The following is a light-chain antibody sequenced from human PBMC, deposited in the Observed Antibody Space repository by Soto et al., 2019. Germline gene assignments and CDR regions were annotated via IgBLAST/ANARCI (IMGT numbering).Light chain of an antibody. J-gene: IGKJ2*01. CDR2: AAS. CDR1: QDIRVD. V-gene: IGKV1-6*01. CDR3: LQDYDFPYT. Sequence: AIQMTQSPPSLSASVGDRVIITCRASQDIRVDVGWLQQRPGHAPNLLIYAASTLHPGVTSTFTGSGSGTDFTLTINDLQPEAVATYFCLQDYDFPYTFGQGTKLEI.